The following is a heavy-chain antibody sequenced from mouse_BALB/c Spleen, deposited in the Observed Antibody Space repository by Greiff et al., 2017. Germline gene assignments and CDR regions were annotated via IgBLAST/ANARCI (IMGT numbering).Heavy chain of an antibody. D-gene: IGHD2-14*01. V-gene: IGHV5-4*02. CDR2: ISDGGSYT. CDR3: ARGGYYRYDLAY. J-gene: IGHJ3*01. CDR1: GFTFSDYY. Sequence: EVQVVESGGGLVKPGGSLKLSCAASGFTFSDYYMYWVRQTPEKRLEWVATISDGGSYTYYPDSVKGRFTISRDNAKNNLYLQMSSLKSEDTAMYYCARGGYYRYDLAYWGQGTLVTVSA.